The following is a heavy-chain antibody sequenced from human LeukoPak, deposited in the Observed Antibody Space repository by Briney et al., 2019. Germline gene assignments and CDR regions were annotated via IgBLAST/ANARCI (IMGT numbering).Heavy chain of an antibody. CDR2: INPSGGST. CDR1: GYTFTSYY. D-gene: IGHD4-17*01. V-gene: IGHV1-46*01. Sequence: ASVKVSCKASGYTFTSYYMHWVRQAPGQGLEWMGIINPSGGSTSYAQKFQGRVTMTRDTSTSTVYMELSSLRSEDTAVYYCARDRRRVMTTVTNGWFDPWGQGTLVTVSS. J-gene: IGHJ5*02. CDR3: ARDRRRVMTTVTNGWFDP.